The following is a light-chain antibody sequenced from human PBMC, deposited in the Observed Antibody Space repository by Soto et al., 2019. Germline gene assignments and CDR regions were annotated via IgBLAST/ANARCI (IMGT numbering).Light chain of an antibody. J-gene: IGLJ1*01. CDR1: SSDVGGYNY. Sequence: QSALTQPPSASGSPGQSVTISCTGTSSDVGGYNYVSWYQQHPGRAPKLMIYEVSKRPSGVPDRFSGSKSGNTASLTVSGLQTDVEADYYCSSYAGSNDQVFGTGAKLAVL. CDR2: EVS. V-gene: IGLV2-8*01. CDR3: SSYAGSNDQV.